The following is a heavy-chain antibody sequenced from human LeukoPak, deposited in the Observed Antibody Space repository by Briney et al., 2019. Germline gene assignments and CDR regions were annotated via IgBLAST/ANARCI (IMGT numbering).Heavy chain of an antibody. V-gene: IGHV4-34*01. D-gene: IGHD3-22*01. CDR2: INHSGST. J-gene: IGHJ5*02. Sequence: SETLSLTCAVYGGSFSGYYWSWIRQAPGKGLEWIGEINHSGSTNYNPSLKSRVTISVDTSKNQFSLKLSSVTAADTAVYYCARGEPHYYYDSSGYYYPWGQGTLVTVSS. CDR1: GGSFSGYY. CDR3: ARGEPHYYYDSSGYYYP.